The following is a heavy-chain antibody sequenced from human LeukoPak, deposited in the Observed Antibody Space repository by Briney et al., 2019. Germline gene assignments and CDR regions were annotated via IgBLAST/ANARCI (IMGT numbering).Heavy chain of an antibody. CDR1: GFTFSSYA. V-gene: IGHV3-23*01. Sequence: GGSLRLSCAASGFTFSSYAMSWVRRAPGKGLECVSAISGSGGSTYYADSVKGRFTISRDNAKNSLYLQMNSLRAEDTAVYYCARESTTTDAFDIWGKGTMVTVSS. D-gene: IGHD1-26*01. J-gene: IGHJ3*02. CDR3: ARESTTTDAFDI. CDR2: ISGSGGST.